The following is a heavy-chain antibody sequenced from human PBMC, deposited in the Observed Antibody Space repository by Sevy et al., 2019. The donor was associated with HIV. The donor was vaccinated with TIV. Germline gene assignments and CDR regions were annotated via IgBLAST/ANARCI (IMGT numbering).Heavy chain of an antibody. CDR2: IQYDVSNK. J-gene: IGHJ4*02. CDR1: GFTFSYSG. Sequence: GGSLRLSCAASGFTFSYSGMHWVRQAPGKGLEWVTFIQYDVSNKYYADSVKGRFTISRDNSKNTLYLQMNSLRRDDTAVYYCAKNTAAVGTGGFDYWGQGTLVTVSS. V-gene: IGHV3-30*02. D-gene: IGHD6-13*01. CDR3: AKNTAAVGTGGFDY.